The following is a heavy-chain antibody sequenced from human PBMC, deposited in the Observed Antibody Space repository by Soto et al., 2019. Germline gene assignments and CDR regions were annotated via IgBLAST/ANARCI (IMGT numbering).Heavy chain of an antibody. V-gene: IGHV1-69*02. CDR3: ASDSSGYYHLWFDP. CDR2: IIPILGIA. Sequence: QVQLVQSGAEVKKPGSSVKVSCKASGGTFSSYTISWVRQAPGQGLEWMGRIIPILGIANYAQKFQGRVTITADNSTSTAYMELSSLRSEDTAVYYCASDSSGYYHLWFDPWGQGTLVTVSS. CDR1: GGTFSSYT. D-gene: IGHD3-22*01. J-gene: IGHJ5*02.